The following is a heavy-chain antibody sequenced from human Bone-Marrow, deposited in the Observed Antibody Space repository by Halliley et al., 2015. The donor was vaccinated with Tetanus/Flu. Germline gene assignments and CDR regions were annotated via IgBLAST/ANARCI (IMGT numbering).Heavy chain of an antibody. D-gene: IGHD3-10*01. CDR3: VRGVDYFDY. CDR2: ISFDGRNE. J-gene: IGHJ4*02. Sequence: KGLEWVAVISFDGRNEYYVDSVRGRFIISRDNSKNMVYLQMSSLKPEDTAVYYCVRGVDYFDYWGQGTLVTVSS. V-gene: IGHV3-30*03.